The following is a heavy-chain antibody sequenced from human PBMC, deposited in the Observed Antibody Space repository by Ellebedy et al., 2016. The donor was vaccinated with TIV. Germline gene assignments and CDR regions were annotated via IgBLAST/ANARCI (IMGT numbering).Heavy chain of an antibody. CDR3: ARGPEEGIAVAVDY. CDR2: INHSGST. D-gene: IGHD6-19*01. CDR1: GGSFSGYY. J-gene: IGHJ4*02. Sequence: MPSETLSLTCAVYGGSFSGYYWGWIRQPPGKGLEWIGEINHSGSTNYNPSLKSRVTISVDTSKNQFSLKLSSVTAADTAVYYCARGPEEGIAVAVDYWGQGTLVTVSS. V-gene: IGHV4-34*01.